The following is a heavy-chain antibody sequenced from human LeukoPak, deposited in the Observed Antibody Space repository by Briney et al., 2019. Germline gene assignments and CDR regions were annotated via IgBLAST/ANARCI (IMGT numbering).Heavy chain of an antibody. V-gene: IGHV3-74*01. D-gene: IGHD4-23*01. CDR3: ARGRPHGNDY. J-gene: IGHJ4*02. CDR2: IASDGSST. Sequence: GGSLRLSCAASGFTFSSYWMNWVRHAPGKGLVWVSRIASDGSSTTYADCVKGRFSISRDNAKNTLYLQMNSLRVEDTAVYYCARGRPHGNDYWGQGTLVTVSS. CDR1: GFTFSSYW.